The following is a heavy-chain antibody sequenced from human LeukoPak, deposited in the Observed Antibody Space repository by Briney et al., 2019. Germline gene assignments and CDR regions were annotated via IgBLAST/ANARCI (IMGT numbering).Heavy chain of an antibody. D-gene: IGHD2-2*01. CDR3: ARYPMTYCSSSSCTDY. CDR2: IYHSGST. CDR1: GGSISSSNW. Sequence: SETLSLTCAVSGGSISSSNWWSWVRQPPGKGLEWIGEIYHSGSTNYNPSLKSRVTISVDTSKNQFSLKLSSVTAADTAVYYCARYPMTYCSSSSCTDYWGQGTLVTVSS. V-gene: IGHV4-4*02. J-gene: IGHJ4*02.